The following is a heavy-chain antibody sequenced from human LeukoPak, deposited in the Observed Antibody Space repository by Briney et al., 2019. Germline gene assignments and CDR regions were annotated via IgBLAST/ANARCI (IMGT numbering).Heavy chain of an antibody. CDR1: GYTFTNYG. Sequence: ASVKVSCKASGYTFTNYGISWVRQAPGQGLEWMGWISAYNGNTNYAQKLQGRVTMTTDTSTSTAYMELRSLRSDDTAVYYCARGLTFDYGGNLFDYWGQGTLVTVSS. CDR3: ARGLTFDYGGNLFDY. CDR2: ISAYNGNT. J-gene: IGHJ4*02. V-gene: IGHV1-18*01. D-gene: IGHD4-23*01.